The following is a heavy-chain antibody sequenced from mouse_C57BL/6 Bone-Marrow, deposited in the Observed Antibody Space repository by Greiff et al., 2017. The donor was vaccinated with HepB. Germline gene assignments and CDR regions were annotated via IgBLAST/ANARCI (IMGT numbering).Heavy chain of an antibody. J-gene: IGHJ4*01. CDR1: GFSFTSYR. CDR2: IWSGGST. CDR3: ARTNWFYAMDY. Sequence: VKLQESGPGLVQPSQSLSITCTVSGFSFTSYRVHWVRQSPGKGLEWLGVIWSGGSTDYNAAFIYRLSIRKDNSKSQVFFKMNSLQADDTAIYYCARTNWFYAMDYWGQGTSVTVSS. D-gene: IGHD4-1*01. V-gene: IGHV2-2*01.